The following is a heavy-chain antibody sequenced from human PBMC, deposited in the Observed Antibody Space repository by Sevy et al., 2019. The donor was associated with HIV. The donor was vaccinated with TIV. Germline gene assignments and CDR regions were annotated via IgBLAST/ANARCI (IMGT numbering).Heavy chain of an antibody. Sequence: GESLKISCAASGFTFNNYAMTWVRQAPGKGLEWVSTVSRGGDKTYDADSVKGRFSISRDNSDNTVYLQMNSLRAEDTAVYYCARGGGGSFDYWGQGTLVTVSS. J-gene: IGHJ4*02. CDR1: GFTFNNYA. D-gene: IGHD2-15*01. V-gene: IGHV3-23*01. CDR3: ARGGGGSFDY. CDR2: VSRGGDKT.